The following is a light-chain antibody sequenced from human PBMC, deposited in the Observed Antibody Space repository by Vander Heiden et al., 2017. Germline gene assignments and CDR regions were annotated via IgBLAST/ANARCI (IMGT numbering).Light chain of an antibody. Sequence: EIVLTQSPATLSLSPGERATLSCRASQSVSSYLAWYQQKPGQAPRLLIYDASNRATGIPARFSGSGSGTDFTLTISSLKPEDFAVYYCQQRSNCPQAFGGGTKVEIK. J-gene: IGKJ4*01. V-gene: IGKV3-11*01. CDR2: DAS. CDR3: QQRSNCPQA. CDR1: QSVSSY.